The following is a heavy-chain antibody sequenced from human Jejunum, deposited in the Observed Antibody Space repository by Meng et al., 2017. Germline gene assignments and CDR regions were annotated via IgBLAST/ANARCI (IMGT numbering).Heavy chain of an antibody. V-gene: IGHV1-8*01. D-gene: IGHD2-2*01. J-gene: IGHJ1*01. Sequence: QVQLLQPGAEVKKPGASSNVSCKASGYTFTSYDINWVRQATGQGLEWMGWMNPNSGNTGYAQKFQGRVTMSSDTSIGTAYMELSSLRSEDTAVYYCARLGSSTSNWGQGTLVTVSS. CDR1: GYTFTSYD. CDR2: MNPNSGNT. CDR3: ARLGSSTSN.